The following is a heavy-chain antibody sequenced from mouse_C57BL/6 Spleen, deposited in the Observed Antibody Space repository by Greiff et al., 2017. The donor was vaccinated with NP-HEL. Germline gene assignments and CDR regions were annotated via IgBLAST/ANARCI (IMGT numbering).Heavy chain of an antibody. Sequence: VQLQQPGAELVKPGASVKMSCKASGYTFTSYWITWVKQRPGQGLEWIGDIYPGSGSTNYNEKFKSKATRTVDTSSSTAYMQLSSLTSEDSAVYYCAMITTVVADWYFDVWGTGTTVTVSS. J-gene: IGHJ1*03. CDR3: AMITTVVADWYFDV. CDR2: IYPGSGST. V-gene: IGHV1-55*01. D-gene: IGHD1-1*01. CDR1: GYTFTSYW.